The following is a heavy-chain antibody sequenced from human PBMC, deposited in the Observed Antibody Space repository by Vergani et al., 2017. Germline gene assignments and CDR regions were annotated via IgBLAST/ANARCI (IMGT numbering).Heavy chain of an antibody. Sequence: QIPLLPSGPVVPTPRPSLTXXSPPSLSPXXXXXXLSLPHPPPPXLLLILSFVVCSGNTNYAQKFQERVTITRDMSTSTAYMELSSLRSEDTAVYYCAADEYYYDSSGYYFGGTLGYWGQGTLVTVSS. CDR2: FVVCSGNT. CDR1: LSPXXXXX. D-gene: IGHD3-22*01. V-gene: IGHV1-58*01. J-gene: IGHJ4*02. CDR3: AADEYYYDSSGYYFGGTLGY.